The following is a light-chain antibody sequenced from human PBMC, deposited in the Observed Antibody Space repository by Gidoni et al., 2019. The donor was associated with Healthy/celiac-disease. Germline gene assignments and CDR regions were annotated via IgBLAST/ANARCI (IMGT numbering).Light chain of an antibody. V-gene: IGKV3-20*01. Sequence: EIVLTQSPGTLSLSPGERATLFCRASQSVSSNYLAWYQQIPGQAPRLLIYGASSRATGIPDRFSGSGSGTDFTLTISRLEPEDFAVYFCQRYGRSPPWTFXQXTKVEIK. CDR2: GAS. CDR3: QRYGRSPPWT. CDR1: QSVSSNY. J-gene: IGKJ1*01.